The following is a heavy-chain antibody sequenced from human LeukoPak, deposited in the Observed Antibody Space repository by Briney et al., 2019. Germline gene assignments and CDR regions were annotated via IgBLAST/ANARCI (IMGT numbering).Heavy chain of an antibody. CDR3: ARQRDSSGWYGGAYYFDY. J-gene: IGHJ4*02. D-gene: IGHD6-19*01. CDR1: GGSISSYY. Sequence: SETLSLTCTVSGGSISSYYWSWIRQPPGKGLEWIGYIYCSGSTNYNPSLKSRVTISVDTSKNQFSLKLSSVTAADTAVYYCARQRDSSGWYGGAYYFDYWGQGTLVTVSS. CDR2: IYCSGST. V-gene: IGHV4-59*08.